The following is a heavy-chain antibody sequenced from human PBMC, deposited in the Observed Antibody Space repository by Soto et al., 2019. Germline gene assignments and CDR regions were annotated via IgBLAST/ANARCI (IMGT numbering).Heavy chain of an antibody. D-gene: IGHD6-6*01. CDR3: AGEAYSSSSTPSPFDI. V-gene: IGHV3-30-3*01. CDR2: ISYDGSNK. J-gene: IGHJ3*02. Sequence: QVQLVESGGGVVQPGRSLRLSCAASGFTFSSYAMHWVRQAPGKGLEWVAVISYDGSNKYYADSVKGRFTISRDNSKNTLYLQMNSLRAEDTAVYYGAGEAYSSSSTPSPFDIWGQGTMVTVSS. CDR1: GFTFSSYA.